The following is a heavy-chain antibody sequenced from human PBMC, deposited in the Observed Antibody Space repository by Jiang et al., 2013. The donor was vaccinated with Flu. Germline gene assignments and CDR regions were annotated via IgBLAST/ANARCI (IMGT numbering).Heavy chain of an antibody. CDR2: SAQNTNT. D-gene: IGHD3-22*01. Sequence: RQALDKDLSGWVGSAQNTNTNYARKLQGRVTMTRDTSTSTVYMELRSLRFDDTAVYFCARDNSAYYYDLGDYSYAMDVWGQGTTVTVSS. CDR3: ARDNSAYYYDLGDYSYAMDV. V-gene: IGHV1-18*01. J-gene: IGHJ6*02.